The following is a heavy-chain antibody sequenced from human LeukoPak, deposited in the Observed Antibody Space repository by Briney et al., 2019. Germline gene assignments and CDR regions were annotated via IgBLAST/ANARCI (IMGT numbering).Heavy chain of an antibody. J-gene: IGHJ4*02. CDR2: IYHSGST. CDR3: ARDGGGYGEFGY. D-gene: IGHD3-10*01. Sequence: KASETLSLTCTVSGYSISSGYYWGWIRQPPGKGLEWIGSIYHSGSTYYNPSLKSRVTISVDTSKNQFSLKLSSVTAADTAVYYCARDGGGYGEFGYWGQGTLVTVSS. V-gene: IGHV4-38-2*02. CDR1: GYSISSGYY.